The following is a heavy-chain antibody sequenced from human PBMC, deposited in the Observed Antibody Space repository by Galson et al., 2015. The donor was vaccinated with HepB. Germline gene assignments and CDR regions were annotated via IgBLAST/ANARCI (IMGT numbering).Heavy chain of an antibody. CDR3: ARHEGTFTMIRGVSH. D-gene: IGHD3-10*01. J-gene: IGHJ4*02. Sequence: QSGAEVKKPGESLKISCKGSGHSFANYWIGWVRQMPGKGPEWMAIIYPGDSDTRYSPSFQGQVSISADKSISTAYLQWNSLKASDTAMYYCARHEGTFTMIRGVSHWGQGTLVTVSS. CDR1: GHSFANYW. CDR2: IYPGDSDT. V-gene: IGHV5-51*01.